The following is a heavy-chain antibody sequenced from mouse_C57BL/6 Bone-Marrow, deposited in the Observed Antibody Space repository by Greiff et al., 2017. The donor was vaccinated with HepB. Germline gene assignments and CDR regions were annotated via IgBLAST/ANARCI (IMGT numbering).Heavy chain of an antibody. V-gene: IGHV1-20*01. J-gene: IGHJ1*03. CDR1: GYSFTGYF. D-gene: IGHD1-1*01. CDR3: ARGVYYYGSSYNWYFDV. Sequence: VHVKQSGPELVKPGDSVKISCKASGYSFTGYFMNWVMQSHGKSLEWIGRINPYNGDTFYNQKFKGKATLTVDKSSSTAHMELRSLTSEDSAVYYCARGVYYYGSSYNWYFDVWGTGTTVTVSS. CDR2: INPYNGDT.